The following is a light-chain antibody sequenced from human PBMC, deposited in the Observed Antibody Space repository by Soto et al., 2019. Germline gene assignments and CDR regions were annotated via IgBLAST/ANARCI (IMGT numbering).Light chain of an antibody. CDR2: GAS. J-gene: IGKJ1*01. CDR1: QSVTDF. CDR3: QQYGTSGT. V-gene: IGKV3-20*01. Sequence: EVVLRHSPGTLSVSPKDIATLSFRASQSVTDFLAWYQQKPGQAPRLLIYGASNRATGIPDRFSGSGSGTDFTLTISRLEPEDFAVYYCQQYGTSGTFGQGSKVDIK.